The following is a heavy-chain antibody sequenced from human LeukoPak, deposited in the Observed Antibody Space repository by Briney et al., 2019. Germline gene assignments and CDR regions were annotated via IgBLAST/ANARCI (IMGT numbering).Heavy chain of an antibody. D-gene: IGHD3-9*01. CDR1: GFTFRNYG. Sequence: GGSLRLSCAASGFTFRNYGMNWVRQAPGKGLEWISYISSSSSTIFYADSVRGRFTMSRDNAKNSLYLQVNSLRAEDTAVYYCARDQLYPATGSFDYWGQGTLVTVS. CDR2: ISSSSSTI. V-gene: IGHV3-48*04. J-gene: IGHJ4*02. CDR3: ARDQLYPATGSFDY.